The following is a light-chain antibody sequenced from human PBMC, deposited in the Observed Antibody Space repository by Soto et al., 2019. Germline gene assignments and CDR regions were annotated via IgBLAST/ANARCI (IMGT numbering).Light chain of an antibody. J-gene: IGKJ1*01. CDR3: QQYKNWWT. CDR2: GAS. V-gene: IGKV3-15*01. Sequence: EIVLTQSPGTLSLSPGERATLSCRASQSVSSNLAWYQQKPGQAPRLLIFGASTRATGIPARFSGSGSGTEFTLTISSLQSEDFAVYYCQQYKNWWTFGQGTKVDIK. CDR1: QSVSSN.